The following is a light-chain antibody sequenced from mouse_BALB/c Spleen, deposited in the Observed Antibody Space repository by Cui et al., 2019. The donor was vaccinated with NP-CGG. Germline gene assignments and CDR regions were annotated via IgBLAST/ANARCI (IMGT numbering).Light chain of an antibody. CDR3: ALWYSNHWV. J-gene: IGLJ1*01. V-gene: IGLV1*01. CDR2: GTN. Sequence: QAIVTPKSALPTSPGETVTLTCRSSIGAVTTSNYANWVQEKPDHLFTGLIGGTNNRAPGVPARFSGSLIGDKAALTITGAQTEDEAIYFCALWYSNHWVFGGGTKLTVL. CDR1: IGAVTTSNY.